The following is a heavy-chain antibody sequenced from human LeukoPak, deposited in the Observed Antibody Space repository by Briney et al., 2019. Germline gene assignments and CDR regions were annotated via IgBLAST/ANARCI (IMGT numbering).Heavy chain of an antibody. D-gene: IGHD1-26*01. CDR2: INWDGGST. CDR3: ASGGIYYGAAFDF. CDR1: GFTFDDYG. Sequence: PGGSLRLSCAASGFTFDDYGMSWVGQAPGKGLEWVSGINWDGGSTGYADSVKGRFTISRDNAKNSLYLQMNSLRAEDTALYYCASGGIYYGAAFDFWGQGSLVTVSS. V-gene: IGHV3-20*04. J-gene: IGHJ4*02.